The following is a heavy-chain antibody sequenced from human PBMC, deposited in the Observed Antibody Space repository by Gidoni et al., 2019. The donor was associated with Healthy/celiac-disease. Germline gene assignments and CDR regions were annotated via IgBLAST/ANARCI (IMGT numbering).Heavy chain of an antibody. CDR1: GFTFSNAW. J-gene: IGHJ6*02. Sequence: EVQLVESGGGLVKPGGSLRLSCAASGFTFSNAWMNWVRQAPGKGLEWVGRIKSKTDGGTTDYAAPVKGRFTISRDDSKNTLYLQMNSLKTEDTAVYYCTNLLGYYYYYGMDVWGQGTTVTVSS. V-gene: IGHV3-15*07. D-gene: IGHD2-15*01. CDR2: IKSKTDGGTT. CDR3: TNLLGYYYYYGMDV.